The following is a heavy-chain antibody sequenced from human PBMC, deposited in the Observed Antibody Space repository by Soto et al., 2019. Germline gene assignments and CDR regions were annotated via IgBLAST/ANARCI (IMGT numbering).Heavy chain of an antibody. J-gene: IGHJ3*02. CDR3: ATQDDSRGDRDPLNAFDI. Sequence: GESLKISFKVSGYSFTSYWIGWVRQRTGKGLEWMGIINPGDPDTRYIPSFQGQVTSSADKSMSTAYLRWSSLKATDTAMYYCATQDDSRGDRDPLNAFDIFCQGTMVNV. CDR1: GYSFTSYW. V-gene: IGHV5-51*01. CDR2: INPGDPDT. D-gene: IGHD3-22*01.